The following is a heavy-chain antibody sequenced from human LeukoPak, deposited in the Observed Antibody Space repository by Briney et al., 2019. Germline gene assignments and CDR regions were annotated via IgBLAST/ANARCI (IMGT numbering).Heavy chain of an antibody. CDR1: GGSFSGYY. CDR3: ARRAVVPAAINWFDP. Sequence: PSETLSLTCAVYGGSFSGYYWSWIRQPPGKGLEWIGEINHSGSTNYNPSLKSRVTISVDTSKNQFSLKLSSVTAADTAVYYCARRAVVPAAINWFDPWGQGTLVTVSS. CDR2: INHSGST. D-gene: IGHD2-2*01. J-gene: IGHJ5*02. V-gene: IGHV4-34*01.